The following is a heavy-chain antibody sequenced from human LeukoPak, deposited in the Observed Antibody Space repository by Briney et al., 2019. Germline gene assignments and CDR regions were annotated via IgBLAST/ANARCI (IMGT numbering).Heavy chain of an antibody. J-gene: IGHJ5*02. V-gene: IGHV4-34*01. CDR3: ARGYCSSTSCYTRWFDP. Sequence: PSETLSLTCAVYGGSFSGYYWSWIRQPPGKGLEWIGEINHSGSTNYNPSLKSRVTISVDTSKNQFSLKLSSVTAAGTAVYYCARGYCSSTSCYTRWFDPWGQGTLVTVSS. D-gene: IGHD2-2*02. CDR2: INHSGST. CDR1: GGSFSGYY.